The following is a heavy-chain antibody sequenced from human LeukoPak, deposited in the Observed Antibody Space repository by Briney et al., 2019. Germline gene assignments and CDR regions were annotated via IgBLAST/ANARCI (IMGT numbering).Heavy chain of an antibody. D-gene: IGHD5-12*01. V-gene: IGHV3-48*04. CDR2: ISGSSSTI. J-gene: IGHJ4*02. Sequence: AGGSLRLSCAASGFTFSSYSMNWVRQAPGKGLEWVSYISGSSSTIYYADFVKGRFTISRDNAKNSLYLQMNSLRAEDTAVYYCARKSWLATDYWGQGTLVTVSS. CDR3: ARKSWLATDY. CDR1: GFTFSSYS.